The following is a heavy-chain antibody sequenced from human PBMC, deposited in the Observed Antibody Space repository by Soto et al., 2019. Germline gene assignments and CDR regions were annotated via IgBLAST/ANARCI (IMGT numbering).Heavy chain of an antibody. V-gene: IGHV4-59*08. CDR3: ARQTGQLPYYYYYYYMDV. CDR2: IYYSGST. J-gene: IGHJ6*03. Sequence: QVQLQESGPGLVKPSETLSLTCTVSGGSISSYYWSWIRQPPGKGLEWIGDIYYSGSTNYNPSLKSRVTISVDTSKNQFSLKLSSVTAADTAVYYCARQTGQLPYYYYYYYMDVWGKGTTVTVSS. CDR1: GGSISSYY. D-gene: IGHD2-2*01.